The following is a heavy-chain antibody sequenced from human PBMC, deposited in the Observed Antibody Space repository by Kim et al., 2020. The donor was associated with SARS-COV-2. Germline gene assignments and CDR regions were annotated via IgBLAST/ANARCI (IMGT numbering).Heavy chain of an antibody. D-gene: IGHD6-13*01. Sequence: SETLSLTCAVYGGSFSGYYWSWIRQPPGKGLEWIGEINHSGSTNYNPSLKSRVTISVDTSKNQFSLKLSSVTAADTAVYYCARSRLEQLVSPPWYWGQGTLVTVSS. J-gene: IGHJ4*02. CDR2: INHSGST. CDR3: ARSRLEQLVSPPWY. V-gene: IGHV4-34*01. CDR1: GGSFSGYY.